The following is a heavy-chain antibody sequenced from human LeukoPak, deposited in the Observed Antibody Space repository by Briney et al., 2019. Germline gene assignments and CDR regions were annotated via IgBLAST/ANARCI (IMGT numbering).Heavy chain of an antibody. J-gene: IGHJ4*02. Sequence: SETLSLTCTVSGGSISSYYWSWIRQPAGKGLEWIGRIYTSGSTNYNPSLKSRVTMSVDTSKNQFSLKLSSVTAADTVVYYCARELDSSGWYDYWGQGTLVTVSS. CDR3: ARELDSSGWYDY. V-gene: IGHV4-4*07. CDR2: IYTSGST. CDR1: GGSISSYY. D-gene: IGHD6-19*01.